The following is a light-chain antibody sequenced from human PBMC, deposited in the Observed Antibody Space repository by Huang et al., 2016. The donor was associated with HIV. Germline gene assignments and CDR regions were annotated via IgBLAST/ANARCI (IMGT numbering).Light chain of an antibody. Sequence: EIVMTQSPAILSVSPGDRATLSCRDSQSISSNLAWYQQKPGRAPRLLIDGASTRANGIPPSFSGSGSGTDFTLTVNSLQSEDFALYYCQQYNDWPRTFGQGTKVEIK. CDR1: QSISSN. V-gene: IGKV3-15*01. CDR3: QQYNDWPRT. J-gene: IGKJ1*01. CDR2: GAS.